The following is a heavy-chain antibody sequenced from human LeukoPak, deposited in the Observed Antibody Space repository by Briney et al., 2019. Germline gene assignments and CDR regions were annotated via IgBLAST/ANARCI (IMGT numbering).Heavy chain of an antibody. CDR1: GFTFSSYS. Sequence: GGSLRLSCAASGFTFSSYSTNWVRQAPGKGLEWVSSISSSSSYIYYADSVKGRFTISRDNAKNSLYLQMNSLRAEDTAVYYCARDSSGENWFDPWGQGTLVTVSS. CDR3: ARDSSGENWFDP. V-gene: IGHV3-21*01. CDR2: ISSSSSYI. J-gene: IGHJ5*02. D-gene: IGHD6-19*01.